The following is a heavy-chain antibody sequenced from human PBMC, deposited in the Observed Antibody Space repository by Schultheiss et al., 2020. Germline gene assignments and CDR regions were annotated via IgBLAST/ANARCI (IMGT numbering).Heavy chain of an antibody. CDR1: GGSISSGGYY. D-gene: IGHD4-17*01. Sequence: SETLSLTCTVSGGSISSGGYYWSWIRQHPGKGLEWIGRISASGSTNYNPSLKSRVTISVDTSKNQFSLKLSSVTAADTAVYYCARGDYGDYKWGQGTLVTVSS. CDR2: ISASGST. J-gene: IGHJ4*02. V-gene: IGHV4-61*02. CDR3: ARGDYGDYK.